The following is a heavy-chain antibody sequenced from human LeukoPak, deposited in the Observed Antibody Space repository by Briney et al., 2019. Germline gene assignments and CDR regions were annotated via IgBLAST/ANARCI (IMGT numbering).Heavy chain of an antibody. D-gene: IGHD6-13*01. CDR1: GGSFSGYY. CDR2: INHSGST. CDR3: ARGPASSWYHPWVYYYYYGMDV. V-gene: IGHV4-34*01. J-gene: IGHJ6*02. Sequence: SETLSITCAVYGGSFSGYYWSWIRQPPGKGLGWIGEINHSGSTNYNPSLKSRVTISVDTSKNQFSLKLSSVTAADTAVYYCARGPASSWYHPWVYYYYYGMDVWGQGTTVTVSS.